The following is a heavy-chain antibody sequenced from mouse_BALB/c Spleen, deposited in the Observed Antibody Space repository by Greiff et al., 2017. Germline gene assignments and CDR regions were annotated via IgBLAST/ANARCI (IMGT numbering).Heavy chain of an antibody. CDR1: GFTFNTNA. CDR3: VRDEGNYVNWYFDV. CDR2: IRSKSNNYAT. D-gene: IGHD2-1*01. V-gene: IGHV10S3*01. Sequence: EVQLVETGGGLVQPKGSLKLSCAASGFTFNTNAMNWVRQAPGKGLEWVARIRSKSNNYATYYADSVKDRFTISRDDSQSMLYLQMNNLKTEDTAMYYCVRDEGNYVNWYFDVWGAGTTVTVSS. J-gene: IGHJ1*01.